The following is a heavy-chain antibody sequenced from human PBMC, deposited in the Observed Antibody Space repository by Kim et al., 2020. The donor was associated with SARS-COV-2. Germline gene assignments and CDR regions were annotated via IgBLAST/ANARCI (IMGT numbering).Heavy chain of an antibody. CDR3: AIYSSSSNNWFDP. J-gene: IGHJ5*02. CDR1: GYTFTSYA. D-gene: IGHD6-6*01. Sequence: ASVKVSCKASGYTFTSYAMHWVRQAPGQRLEWMGWINAGNGNTKYSQKFQGRVTITRDTSASTAYMELSSLRSEDTAVYYCAIYSSSSNNWFDPWGQGTLVTVSS. CDR2: INAGNGNT. V-gene: IGHV1-3*01.